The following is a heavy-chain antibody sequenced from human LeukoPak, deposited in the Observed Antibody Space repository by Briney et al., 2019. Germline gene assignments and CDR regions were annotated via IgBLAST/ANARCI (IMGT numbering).Heavy chain of an antibody. CDR3: ASDHMLYAFHI. D-gene: IGHD3-10*02. CDR1: GGSISSYY. V-gene: IGHV4-4*07. CDR2: IYTSGST. Sequence: MSSETLSLTCTVSGGSISSYYWSWIRQPAGKGLEWIGRIYTSGSTNYNPSLKSRVTISVDTSKNQFSLKLISVTAADTAVYYCASDHMLYAFHIWGQGTMVTVSS. J-gene: IGHJ3*02.